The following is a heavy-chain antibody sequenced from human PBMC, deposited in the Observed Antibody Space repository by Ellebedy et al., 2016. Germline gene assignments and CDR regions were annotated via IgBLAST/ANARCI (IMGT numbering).Heavy chain of an antibody. CDR1: GFTFSDYY. D-gene: IGHD2-2*01. CDR3: ARGQLGSTSSADY. J-gene: IGHJ4*02. CDR2: ISSSGSTI. V-gene: IGHV3-11*01. Sequence: GESLKISXAASGFTFSDYYMSWIRQAPGKGLEWVSYISSSGSTIYYADSVKGRFTISRDNSKNTLYLQMNSLRVEDTAVYYCARGQLGSTSSADYWGQGTLVTVSS.